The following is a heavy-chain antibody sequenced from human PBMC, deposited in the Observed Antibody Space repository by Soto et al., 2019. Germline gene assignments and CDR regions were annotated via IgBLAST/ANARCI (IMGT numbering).Heavy chain of an antibody. V-gene: IGHV1-69*04. D-gene: IGHD3-3*01. J-gene: IGHJ6*03. CDR1: GGTFSSYT. Sequence: SVKVSCKASGGTFSSYTISCVRQAPGQGLEWMGRIIPILGIANYAQKFQGRVTITADKSTSIAYMELSSLRSEDTAVYYCARDLEAIFGNYYYMDVWGKGTTVTVS. CDR3: ARDLEAIFGNYYYMDV. CDR2: IIPILGIA.